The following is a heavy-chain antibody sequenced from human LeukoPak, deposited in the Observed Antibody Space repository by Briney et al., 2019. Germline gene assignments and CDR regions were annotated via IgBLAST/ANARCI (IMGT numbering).Heavy chain of an antibody. J-gene: IGHJ5*02. D-gene: IGHD2-8*01. Sequence: ASVKVSCKASGYTFTSYGISWVRQAPGQGLEWMGWISAYNGNTNYAQKLQGRVTMTTDTSTSTAYMELRSLRSDDTAVYYCARDQGVLIRGWFDPWGQGTLVTVSS. CDR1: GYTFTSYG. CDR3: ARDQGVLIRGWFDP. CDR2: ISAYNGNT. V-gene: IGHV1-18*01.